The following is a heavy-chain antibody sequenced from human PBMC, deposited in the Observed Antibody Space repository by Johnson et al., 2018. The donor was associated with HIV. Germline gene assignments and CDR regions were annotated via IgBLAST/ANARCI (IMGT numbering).Heavy chain of an antibody. D-gene: IGHD3-10*01. J-gene: IGHJ3*02. CDR2: IGTAGDT. Sequence: VQLVESGGGLKQPGGSLRLSCAASGFTFSSYDMHWVRQATGKGLEWVSTIGTAGDTYYADSVKGRFTISRDNSKNTLYLQMNSLRAEDTAVYYCARSGYGSGSTHDAFDIWGQGTMVTVSS. CDR3: ARSGYGSGSTHDAFDI. CDR1: GFTFSSYD. V-gene: IGHV3-13*01.